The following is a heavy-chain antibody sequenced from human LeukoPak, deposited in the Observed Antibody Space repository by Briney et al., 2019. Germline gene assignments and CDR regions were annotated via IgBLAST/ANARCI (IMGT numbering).Heavy chain of an antibody. CDR2: INHSGST. Sequence: SETLSLTCAVYGGSFSGDDWSWIRQPPGKGLEWIGEINHSGSTNYNPSLKSRVTISVDTSKNQFSLKLSSVTAADTAVYYCARVKLELRSFDYWGQGTLVTVSS. D-gene: IGHD1-7*01. CDR3: ARVKLELRSFDY. J-gene: IGHJ4*02. V-gene: IGHV4-34*01. CDR1: GGSFSGDD.